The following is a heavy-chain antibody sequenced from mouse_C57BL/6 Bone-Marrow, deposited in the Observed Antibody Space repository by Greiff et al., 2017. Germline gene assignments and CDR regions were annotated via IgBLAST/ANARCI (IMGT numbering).Heavy chain of an antibody. D-gene: IGHD2-5*01. CDR3: ARYPTYSNYLSWFAY. CDR1: GYTFTSYW. Sequence: QVQLQQPGAELVKPGASVKLSCKASGYTFTSYWMQWVKQRPGQGLEWIGEIDPSDSYTNYNQKFKGKATLTVDTSSRTAYMQLSSLTSEDSAVYYCARYPTYSNYLSWFAYWGQRTLVTVA. CDR2: IDPSDSYT. J-gene: IGHJ3*01. V-gene: IGHV1-50*01.